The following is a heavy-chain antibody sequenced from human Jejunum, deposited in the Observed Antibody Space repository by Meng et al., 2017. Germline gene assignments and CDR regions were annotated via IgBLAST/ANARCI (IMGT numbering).Heavy chain of an antibody. D-gene: IGHD3-16*01. Sequence: QLVWVQSGGEEKKPGASVKVSCKSSEYSFRNYYLHWMRQAPGQGLEWLGVSNPGGGSTNYAQKFQGRVTMTRDTSANTVYMELGSLKSEDTAVYYCVREFRGGYFDYWGQGTLVTVSS. CDR3: VREFRGGYFDY. V-gene: IGHV1-46*01. J-gene: IGHJ4*02. CDR1: EYSFRNYY. CDR2: SNPGGGST.